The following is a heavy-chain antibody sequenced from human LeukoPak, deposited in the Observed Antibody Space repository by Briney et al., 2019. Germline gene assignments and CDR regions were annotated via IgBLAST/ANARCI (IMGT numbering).Heavy chain of an antibody. D-gene: IGHD5-12*01. CDR1: GGSISSGGYY. CDR2: IYHSGST. V-gene: IGHV4-30-2*01. Sequence: PSQTLSLTCAVSGGSISSGGYYWSWIRQPAGKGLEWIGYIYHSGSTYYNPSLKSRVTISVDRSKNQFSLKLSSVTAADTAVYYCARVDIVATPGAFAIWGQGTMVTVSS. CDR3: ARVDIVATPGAFAI. J-gene: IGHJ3*02.